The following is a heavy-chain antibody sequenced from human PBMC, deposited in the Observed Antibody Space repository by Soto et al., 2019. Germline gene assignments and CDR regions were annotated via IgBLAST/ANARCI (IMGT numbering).Heavy chain of an antibody. CDR2: ISGSGGST. J-gene: IGHJ4*02. D-gene: IGHD2-15*01. V-gene: IGHV3-23*01. CDR1: GFTFSSYA. CDR3: AKDLGIVVVVAAGFFDY. Sequence: GGSLRLSCAASGFTFSSYAMSWVRQAPGKGLEWVSAISGSGGSTYYADSVKGRFTISRENSKNTLYLQMNSLRAEDTAVYYCAKDLGIVVVVAAGFFDYWGQGTLVTVSS.